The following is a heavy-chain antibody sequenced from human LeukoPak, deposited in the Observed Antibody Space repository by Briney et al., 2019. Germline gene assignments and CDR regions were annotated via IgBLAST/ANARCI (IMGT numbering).Heavy chain of an antibody. V-gene: IGHV4-39*07. Sequence: SETLSLTCTVSGGSISSYYWGWIRQPPGKGLEWIGSIYYSGSTYYNPSLKSRVTISVDTSKNQFSLKLSSVTAADTAVYYCARRPRGISGSYYARGYYFDYWGQGTLVTVSS. CDR3: ARRPRGISGSYYARGYYFDY. CDR1: GGSISSYY. J-gene: IGHJ4*02. D-gene: IGHD1-26*01. CDR2: IYYSGST.